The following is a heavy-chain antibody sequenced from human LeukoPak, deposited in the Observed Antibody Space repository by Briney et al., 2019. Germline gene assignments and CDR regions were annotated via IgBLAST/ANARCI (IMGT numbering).Heavy chain of an antibody. J-gene: IGHJ4*02. V-gene: IGHV4-59*01. Sequence: SETLSLTCTVSGGSTSSYYWSWIRQPPGKGLEWIGYGYYSGSTNYNPSLESRVTILVDTSKNQFSLKLTSVTAADTAVYYCARELDYYGSGSLIDYWGQGTLVTVSS. CDR1: GGSTSSYY. D-gene: IGHD3-10*01. CDR3: ARELDYYGSGSLIDY. CDR2: GYYSGST.